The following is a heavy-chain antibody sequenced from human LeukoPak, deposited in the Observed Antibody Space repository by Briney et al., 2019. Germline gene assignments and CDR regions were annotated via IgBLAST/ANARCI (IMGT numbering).Heavy chain of an antibody. Sequence: PGGSLRLSCAASGFTFSNYGMHWVRQAPGKGLEWVAFIRYDGSSKYYADSVKGRFTISRDNSKNTLYLQMNSLRVEDTAVYYCAKDRDYSSSRPRYYFDYWGQGTLVTVSS. CDR3: AKDRDYSSSRPRYYFDY. J-gene: IGHJ4*02. CDR1: GFTFSNYG. CDR2: IRYDGSSK. V-gene: IGHV3-30*02. D-gene: IGHD6-13*01.